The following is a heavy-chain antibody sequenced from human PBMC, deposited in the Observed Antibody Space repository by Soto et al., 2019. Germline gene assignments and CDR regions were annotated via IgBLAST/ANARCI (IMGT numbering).Heavy chain of an antibody. Sequence: GASVKVSCKASGYTFTSYAMHWVRQAPGQRLEWMGWINAGNGNTKYSQKFQGRVTITRDTSASTAYMELSSLRSEDTAVYYCARGDIVVPAGVYYYYGMDVWGQGTTVTVSS. V-gene: IGHV1-3*01. CDR3: ARGDIVVPAGVYYYYGMDV. D-gene: IGHD2-15*01. CDR2: INAGNGNT. J-gene: IGHJ6*02. CDR1: GYTFTSYA.